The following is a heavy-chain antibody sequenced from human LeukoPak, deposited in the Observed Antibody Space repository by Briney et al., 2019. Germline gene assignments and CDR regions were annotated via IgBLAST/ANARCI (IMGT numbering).Heavy chain of an antibody. CDR3: AKGLQVAEPPDY. D-gene: IGHD2-15*01. CDR1: GFSFSNYV. V-gene: IGHV3-30*18. CDR2: ISYDGNNK. J-gene: IGHJ4*02. Sequence: GRSLRLSCAASGFSFSNYVMYWVRQAPCKGLEWVAVISYDGNNKYYADSVKGRFTISRDNSKNTLYLQMSSLRGEDTAVYYCAKGLQVAEPPDYWGQGILVTVSS.